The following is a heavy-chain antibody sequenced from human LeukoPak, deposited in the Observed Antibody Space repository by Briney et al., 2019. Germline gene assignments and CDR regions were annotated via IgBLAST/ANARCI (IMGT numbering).Heavy chain of an antibody. Sequence: GGSLRLSCAASGFTFSNFLMTWVRQAPGKGPEWVSAISGSGGDTYYADSVKGRFTISRDNAENSLSLQMNSLRGDDTAIYYCVGGSGWLFDYWGQGTLVTVSS. V-gene: IGHV3-23*01. CDR3: VGGSGWLFDY. D-gene: IGHD6-19*01. CDR2: ISGSGGDT. CDR1: GFTFSNFL. J-gene: IGHJ4*02.